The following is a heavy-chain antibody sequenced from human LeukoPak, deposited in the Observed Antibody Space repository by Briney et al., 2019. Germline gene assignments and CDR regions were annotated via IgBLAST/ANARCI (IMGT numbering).Heavy chain of an antibody. CDR2: IYYSGST. Sequence: SETLSLTCTVSGGSISSSSYYWGWIRQPPGKGLEWIGSIYYSGSTYYNPSLKSRVTISIDTSKNQFSLKLSSVTAADTAVYYCARGRLGGYCSSTSCYQRNWFDPWGQGTLVTVPS. V-gene: IGHV4-39*01. CDR1: GGSISSSSYY. CDR3: ARGRLGGYCSSTSCYQRNWFDP. D-gene: IGHD2-2*01. J-gene: IGHJ5*02.